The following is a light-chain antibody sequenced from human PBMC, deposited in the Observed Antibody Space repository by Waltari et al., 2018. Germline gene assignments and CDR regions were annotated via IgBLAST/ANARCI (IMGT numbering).Light chain of an antibody. V-gene: IGLV2-14*03. Sequence: QSALTQPASVSGSPGQSITISCTGTSSDVGGYNHVPWYQQHPGKAPKLMIYDVSNRPSGVSNRFSGSKSDNMASLTISGLQAEDEADYYCSSYTSSSTWVFGGGTKLTVL. CDR1: SSDVGGYNH. CDR2: DVS. CDR3: SSYTSSSTWV. J-gene: IGLJ3*02.